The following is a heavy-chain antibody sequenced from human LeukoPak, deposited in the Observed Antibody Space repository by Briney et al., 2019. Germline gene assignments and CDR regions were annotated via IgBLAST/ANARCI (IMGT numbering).Heavy chain of an antibody. D-gene: IGHD2-21*02. CDR1: GFSFSSYG. Sequence: GGSLRLSCAASGFSFSSYGMHWVRQAPGKGLEWVAFIQYDGINKYYADSVKGRFTISRDNSKNTMYLQMNSLRAEDTAVYYCAKQAVVVTVGDSWGQGTLVTVSS. CDR3: AKQAVVVTVGDS. V-gene: IGHV3-30*02. CDR2: IQYDGINK. J-gene: IGHJ4*02.